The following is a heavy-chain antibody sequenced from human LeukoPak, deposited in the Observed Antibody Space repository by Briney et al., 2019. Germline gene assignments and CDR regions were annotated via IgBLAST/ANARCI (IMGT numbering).Heavy chain of an antibody. D-gene: IGHD3-22*01. CDR1: GGSISSYY. V-gene: IGHV4-59*08. CDR2: IYYSGST. Sequence: PSETLSLTCTVSGGSISSYYWSWILQPPGKGLEWIVYIYYSGSTNYNPSLKSRVTISVDTSKNQFSLKLSSVTAADTAVYYCARLDYYDSSGYYFTAFDIWGQGTMVTVSS. J-gene: IGHJ3*02. CDR3: ARLDYYDSSGYYFTAFDI.